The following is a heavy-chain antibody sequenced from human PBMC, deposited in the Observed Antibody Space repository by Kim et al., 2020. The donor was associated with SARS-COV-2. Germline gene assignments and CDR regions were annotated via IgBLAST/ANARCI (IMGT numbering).Heavy chain of an antibody. V-gene: IGHV3-23*01. CDR2: ITGSGDTT. CDR1: KFTFNRFA. D-gene: IGHD6-19*01. Sequence: GGSLRLSCAPSKFTFNRFAMSWVRQAPGKGLEWVSTITGSGDTTYYADSVKGRFTISRDNSKNTLYLHMSSLRPEDTALYYCATDEGSGWMRWGQGTLVTVSS. J-gene: IGHJ4*02. CDR3: ATDEGSGWMR.